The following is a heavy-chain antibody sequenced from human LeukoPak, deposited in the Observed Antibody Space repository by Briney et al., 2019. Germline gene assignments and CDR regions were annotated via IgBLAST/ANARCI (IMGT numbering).Heavy chain of an antibody. D-gene: IGHD1-26*01. CDR3: ARLYSGSYIY. J-gene: IGHJ4*02. Sequence: PSETLSLTCAVYGGSFSGYYWSWIRQPPGKGLEWIGEINHSGSTNYNPSLKSRVTISVDTSKNQFSLKLSSVTAADTAVYYCARLYSGSYIYWGQGTLVTVSS. V-gene: IGHV4-34*01. CDR2: INHSGST. CDR1: GGSFSGYY.